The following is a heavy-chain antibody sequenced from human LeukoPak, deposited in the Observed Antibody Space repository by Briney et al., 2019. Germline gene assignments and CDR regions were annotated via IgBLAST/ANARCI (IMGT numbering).Heavy chain of an antibody. V-gene: IGHV6-1*01. CDR3: ARGWDRYSSGWVFDY. D-gene: IGHD6-19*01. J-gene: IGHJ4*02. CDR2: TYYRSKWYN. CDR1: ADSLSSNSAA. Sequence: SQTLSLTCAISADSLSSNSAAWNWLRQSASRGLDWLGRTYYRSKWYNDYAVSVKSRITINPDTSNNQFSLQLNSVTPEDTAVYYCARGWDRYSSGWVFDYWGQGTLVTVSS.